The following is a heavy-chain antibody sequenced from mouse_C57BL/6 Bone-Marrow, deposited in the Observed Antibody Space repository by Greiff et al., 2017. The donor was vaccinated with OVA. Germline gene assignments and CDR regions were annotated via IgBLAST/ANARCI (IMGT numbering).Heavy chain of an antibody. CDR1: GYTFTDYY. J-gene: IGHJ2*01. V-gene: IGHV1-76*01. CDR3: ARSLYYYGSTFLDY. Sequence: VMLVESGAELVRPGASVKLSCKASGYTFTDYYINWVKQRPGQGLEWIARIYPGSGNTYYNEKFKGKATLTAEKSSSTAYMQLSSLTSEDSAVYFCARSLYYYGSTFLDYWGQGTTLTVSS. D-gene: IGHD1-1*01. CDR2: IYPGSGNT.